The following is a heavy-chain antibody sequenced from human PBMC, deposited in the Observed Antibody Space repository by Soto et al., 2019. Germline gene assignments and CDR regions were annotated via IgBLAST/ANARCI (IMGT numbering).Heavy chain of an antibody. Sequence: PGESLKISCKGSGYSFTSYWISWVRQMSGKGLEWMGRIDPRDSYSTYSPSFQGHVTMSADKSINTAYLQWSSLVASDTAMYYCATGGYCSDTTCYNFFDYWGQGTLVTVSS. V-gene: IGHV5-10-1*01. CDR1: GYSFTSYW. J-gene: IGHJ4*02. CDR2: IDPRDSYS. D-gene: IGHD2-2*02. CDR3: ATGGYCSDTTCYNFFDY.